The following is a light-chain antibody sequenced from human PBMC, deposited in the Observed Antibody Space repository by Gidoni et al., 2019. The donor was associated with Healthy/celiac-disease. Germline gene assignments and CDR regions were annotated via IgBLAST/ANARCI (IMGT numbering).Light chain of an antibody. CDR2: EVS. V-gene: IGLV2-8*01. CDR1: SSDVGGYND. J-gene: IGLJ2*01. Sequence: QSAPTQPPPASASPAQSVTISCTGTSSDVGGYNDLSWYHQHPGHAPQLMIYEVSQRPSGVPDRFSGSTSGTTASLTVAGLQAEDEADYYGSSYAGSNDVVFGGGTKLTVL. CDR3: SSYAGSNDVV.